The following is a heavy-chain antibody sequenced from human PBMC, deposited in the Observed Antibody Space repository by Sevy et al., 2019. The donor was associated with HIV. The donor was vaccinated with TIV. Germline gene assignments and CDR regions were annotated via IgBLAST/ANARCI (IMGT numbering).Heavy chain of an antibody. V-gene: IGHV3-23*01. D-gene: IGHD3-3*01. CDR2: VSASGGST. J-gene: IGHJ5*02. Sequence: GGSLRLSCVGSGFSFSSDAMSWVRQAPGKGLQWVATVSASGGSTYYADSVRGRFSITRDNSKNTLNVKMNSLRAEDTAVNYCARVGGGGYYDPWSGYLEFDPWGQGTLVTVSS. CDR1: GFSFSSDA. CDR3: ARVGGGGYYDPWSGYLEFDP.